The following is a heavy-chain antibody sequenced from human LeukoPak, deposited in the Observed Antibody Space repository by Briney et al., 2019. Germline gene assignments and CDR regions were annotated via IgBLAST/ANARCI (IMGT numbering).Heavy chain of an antibody. D-gene: IGHD3-16*01. V-gene: IGHV3-23*01. CDR1: GFTFSIYA. CDR3: AKQGITFGGFDY. J-gene: IGHJ4*02. CDR2: ISGSGGST. Sequence: GGSLRLSCAASGFTFSIYAISWVRQAPGKGLEWVSAISGSGGSTYYADSVKGRFTISRDNSKNTLYLQMNSLRAEDTAVYYCAKQGITFGGFDYWGQGTLVTVSS.